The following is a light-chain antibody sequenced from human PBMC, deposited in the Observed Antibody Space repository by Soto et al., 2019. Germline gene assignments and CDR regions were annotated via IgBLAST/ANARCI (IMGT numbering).Light chain of an antibody. CDR1: SSNIGAGFD. J-gene: IGLJ1*01. Sequence: QSALTQPPSVSGAPGQRVTISCTGSSSNIGAGFDVHWYQQLPGTAPKLLIYGNVDRPSGVPDRFSGSKSGTSASLAITGLQAEDEADYYCQSYDSSLSGYVFGTGTKLTGL. CDR3: QSYDSSLSGYV. V-gene: IGLV1-40*01. CDR2: GNV.